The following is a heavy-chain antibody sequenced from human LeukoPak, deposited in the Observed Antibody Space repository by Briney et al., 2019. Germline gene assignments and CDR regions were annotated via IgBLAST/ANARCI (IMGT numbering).Heavy chain of an antibody. CDR2: IYSGGST. V-gene: IGHV3-66*01. D-gene: IGHD3-3*01. J-gene: IGHJ6*02. Sequence: GGSLRLSCAASGFTVSSNYMSWVRQAPGKGLEWVSVIYSGGSTYYADSVKGRFTISRDNSKNTLYLQMNSLRAEDTAVYYCARDYDFWSGYPKRRVAPSNGMDVWGQGTTVTVSS. CDR3: ARDYDFWSGYPKRRVAPSNGMDV. CDR1: GFTVSSNY.